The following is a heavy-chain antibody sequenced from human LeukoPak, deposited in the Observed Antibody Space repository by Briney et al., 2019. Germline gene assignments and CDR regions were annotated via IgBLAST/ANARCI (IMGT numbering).Heavy chain of an antibody. D-gene: IGHD1-1*01. CDR3: ARPLGSKNAFDI. V-gene: IGHV4-59*08. CDR2: INYSGST. CDR1: GGSISTHY. J-gene: IGHJ3*02. Sequence: SETLSLTCTVSGGSISTHYWTWIRQSPGKGLEWIGNINYSGSTNYNPSLKSRVSISVDTSKNQFSLKLNSVTAADTAVYYCARPLGSKNAFDIWGQGTMVTVSS.